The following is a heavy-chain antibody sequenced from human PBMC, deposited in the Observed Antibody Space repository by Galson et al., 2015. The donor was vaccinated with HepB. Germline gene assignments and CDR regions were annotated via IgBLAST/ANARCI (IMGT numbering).Heavy chain of an antibody. CDR2: VWYDGSTK. J-gene: IGHJ6*03. CDR3: ARGGGYQFSHMDV. Sequence: SLRLSCAASGFSFSSFGMHWVRQAPGKGLEWVALVWYDGSTKYYADSVKGRLTISRDNSKNTLFLQMNSLRAEDTAVYYCARGGGYQFSHMDVWGKGTTVTVSS. D-gene: IGHD2-15*01. CDR1: GFSFSSFG. V-gene: IGHV3-33*01.